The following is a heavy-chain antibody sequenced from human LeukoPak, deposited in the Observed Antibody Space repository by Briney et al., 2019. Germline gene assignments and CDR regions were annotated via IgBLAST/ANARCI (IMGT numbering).Heavy chain of an antibody. CDR3: ARDKTAMLAYPPYYFDY. CDR2: IYYSGST. J-gene: IGHJ4*02. Sequence: PSETLSLTCTVSGGSISSSSYYWGWIRQPPGKGLEWIGSIYYSGSTYYNPSLKSRVTISVDTSKNQFSLKLSSVTAADTAVYCCARDKTAMLAYPPYYFDYWGQGTLVTVSS. CDR1: GGSISSSSYY. V-gene: IGHV4-39*07. D-gene: IGHD5-18*01.